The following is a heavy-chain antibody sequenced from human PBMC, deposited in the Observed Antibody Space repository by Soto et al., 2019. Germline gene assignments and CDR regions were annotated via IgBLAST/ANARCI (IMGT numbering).Heavy chain of an antibody. Sequence: AASVKVSCKASGYTFTSYGISWVRQAPGQGLEWMGWISAYNGNTNYAQKLQGRVTMTTDTSTSTAYMELRSLRSDDTAVYYCAVVRGVIAPPGGMDVWGQGTKVTVSS. CDR2: ISAYNGNT. CDR1: GYTFTSYG. V-gene: IGHV1-18*04. CDR3: AVVRGVIAPPGGMDV. J-gene: IGHJ6*02. D-gene: IGHD3-10*01.